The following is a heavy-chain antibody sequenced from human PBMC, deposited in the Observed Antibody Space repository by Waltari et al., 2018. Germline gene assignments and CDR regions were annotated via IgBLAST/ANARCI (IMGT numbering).Heavy chain of an antibody. V-gene: IGHV4-59*01. D-gene: IGHD3-22*01. CDR1: GGPISSYY. CDR2: IYYSGST. Sequence: QVQLQESGPGLVKPSETLSLTCTVSGGPISSYYWSWIRQPPGKGLEWIGYIYYSGSTNYNPSLKSRVTISVDTSKNQFSLKLSSVTAADTAVYYCARSLKYYDSSGLADYWGQGTLVTVSS. J-gene: IGHJ4*02. CDR3: ARSLKYYDSSGLADY.